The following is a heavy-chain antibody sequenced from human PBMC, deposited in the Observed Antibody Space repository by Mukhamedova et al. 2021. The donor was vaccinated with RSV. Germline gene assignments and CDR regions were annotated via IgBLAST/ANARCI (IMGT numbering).Heavy chain of an antibody. CDR2: ISGSGGTT. CDR3: AKDIAVAGRYFDS. J-gene: IGHJ4*02. Sequence: WVRQAPGKGLECVSAISGSGGTTYYADSVKGRFTISRDNSQSTLYLQMDSLRGEDTAVYYCAKDIAVAGRYFDSCGQGTLVTVSS. V-gene: IGHV3-23*01. D-gene: IGHD6-19*01.